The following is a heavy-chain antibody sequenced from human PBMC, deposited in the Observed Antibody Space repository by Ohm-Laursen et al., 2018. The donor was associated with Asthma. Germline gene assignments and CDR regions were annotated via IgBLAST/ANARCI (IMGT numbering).Heavy chain of an antibody. J-gene: IGHJ4*02. CDR3: ARHLPLQLALK. D-gene: IGHD6-6*01. V-gene: IGHV4-39*01. CDR2: IYYSGST. Sequence: SDTLSLTCTVSGGSISSSYHYWVWIRQPPGEGLEWIGSIYYSGSTYYNPSLKSRVTISVDTSKNQFSLKLSSVTAADTAVYYCARHLPLQLALKWGQGTLVTVSS. CDR1: GGSISSSYHY.